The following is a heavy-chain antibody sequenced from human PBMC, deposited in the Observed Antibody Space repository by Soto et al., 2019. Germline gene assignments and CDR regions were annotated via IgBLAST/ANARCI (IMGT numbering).Heavy chain of an antibody. CDR3: VREKVTMIVGFYYFDY. J-gene: IGHJ4*02. CDR2: IYAGGNI. CDR1: GFTVSSNY. D-gene: IGHD3-22*01. V-gene: IGHV3-66*01. Sequence: GGSLRLSCAASGFTVSSNYMSWVRQAPGKGLEWVSVIYAGGNIHYADSVEGRFTISRDNSNNMLYLQMNSLRAEDTPVYYCVREKVTMIVGFYYFDYWGQGTQVTVSS.